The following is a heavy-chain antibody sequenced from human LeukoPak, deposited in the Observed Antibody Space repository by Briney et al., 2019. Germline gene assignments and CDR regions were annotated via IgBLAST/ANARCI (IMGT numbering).Heavy chain of an antibody. CDR2: ISAYNGNT. J-gene: IGHJ4*02. Sequence: GASVKVSCKASGYTFTSYGISWVRQAPGQGLEWMGWISAYNGNTNYAQKLQGRVTMTRDTSTSTVYMELSSLRSEDTAVYYCARIIAVAGTGVDYWGQGTLVTVSS. V-gene: IGHV1-18*01. CDR3: ARIIAVAGTGVDY. D-gene: IGHD6-19*01. CDR1: GYTFTSYG.